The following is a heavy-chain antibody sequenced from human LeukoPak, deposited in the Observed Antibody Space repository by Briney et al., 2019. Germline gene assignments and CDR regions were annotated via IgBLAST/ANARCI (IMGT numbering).Heavy chain of an antibody. CDR1: GFTFSSYA. V-gene: IGHV3-23*01. D-gene: IGHD5-24*01. Sequence: GGFLRLSCAASGFTFSSYAMSWVRQAPGKGLEWVSAISGSGGSTYYADSVKGRFTISRDNSKNTLYLQMNSLRAEDTAVYYCAKDNYRDGYNSGTFDYWGQGTLVTVSS. CDR3: AKDNYRDGYNSGTFDY. CDR2: ISGSGGST. J-gene: IGHJ4*02.